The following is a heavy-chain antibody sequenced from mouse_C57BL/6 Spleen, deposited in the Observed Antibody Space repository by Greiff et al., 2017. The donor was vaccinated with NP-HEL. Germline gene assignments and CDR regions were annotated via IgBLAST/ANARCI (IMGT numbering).Heavy chain of an antibody. CDR1: GFSLTSYG. V-gene: IGHV2-2*01. D-gene: IGHD2-2*01. CDR3: ARNWVYYGFLYYFGY. J-gene: IGHJ2*01. Sequence: QVQLKESGPGLVQPSQRLSITCTVSGFSLTSYGVHWVRQSPGKGLEWLGVIWSGGSTDYNAAFISRLSISKDNSKSQVFFKMNSLQADDTAIYYCARNWVYYGFLYYFGYWGQSPTPTVPS. CDR2: IWSGGST.